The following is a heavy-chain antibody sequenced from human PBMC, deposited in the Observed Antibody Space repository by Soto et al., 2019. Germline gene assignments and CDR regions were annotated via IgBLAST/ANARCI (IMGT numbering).Heavy chain of an antibody. CDR3: AKRSGYYAGDYYYGMDV. Sequence: GSLRLSCAASGFTFSSYAMSWVRQAPGKGLEWVSAISGSGGSTYYADSVKGRFTISRDNSKNTLYLQMNSLRAEDTAVYYCAKRSGYYAGDYYYGMDVWGQGTTVTVSS. D-gene: IGHD3-3*01. CDR1: GFTFSSYA. CDR2: ISGSGGST. V-gene: IGHV3-23*01. J-gene: IGHJ6*02.